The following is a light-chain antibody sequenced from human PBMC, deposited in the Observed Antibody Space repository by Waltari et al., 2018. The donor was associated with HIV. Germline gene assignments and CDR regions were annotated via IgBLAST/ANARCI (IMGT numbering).Light chain of an antibody. CDR2: DVS. CDR3: CSYAGAYTVI. Sequence: QSALTQPRSVSGSPGPSVTISCTGTSSDVGAYAYVSWYQQHPGKAPKLIIYDVSQRPSGVPDRFSGSKSGDTASLTISGLQGEDEAEYYCCSYAGAYTVILGGGTKLTVL. CDR1: SSDVGAYAY. V-gene: IGLV2-11*01. J-gene: IGLJ2*01.